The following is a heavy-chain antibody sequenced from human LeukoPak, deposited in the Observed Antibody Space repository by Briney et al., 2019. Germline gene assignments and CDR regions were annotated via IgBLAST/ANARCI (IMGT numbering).Heavy chain of an antibody. Sequence: ASVKVSCKASGYTFTGYYMHWVRLAPGQGLEWMGWIDPNSGGTNYAQKFQGRVTMTRDTSISTAYMELSRLSSDDTAVYYCARALDPNCSSTSCYAPGYYYYMDVWGKGTSVTVSS. V-gene: IGHV1-2*02. CDR3: ARALDPNCSSTSCYAPGYYYYMDV. CDR2: IDPNSGGT. D-gene: IGHD2-2*01. CDR1: GYTFTGYY. J-gene: IGHJ6*03.